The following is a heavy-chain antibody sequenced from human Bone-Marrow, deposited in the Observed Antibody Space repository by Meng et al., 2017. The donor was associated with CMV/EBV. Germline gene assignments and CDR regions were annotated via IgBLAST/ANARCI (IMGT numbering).Heavy chain of an antibody. D-gene: IGHD3-3*01. CDR2: ISAYNGNT. Sequence: ASVKVSCKASGYTFTSYGISWVRQAPGQGLEWMGWISAYNGNTNYAQKLQGRVTMITDTSTSTAYMELRSLRSDDTAVYYCARDHTSHNPLRFLEWLSSTPFYYGMDVWGQGTTVTVSS. CDR1: GYTFTSYG. J-gene: IGHJ6*02. V-gene: IGHV1-18*01. CDR3: ARDHTSHNPLRFLEWLSSTPFYYGMDV.